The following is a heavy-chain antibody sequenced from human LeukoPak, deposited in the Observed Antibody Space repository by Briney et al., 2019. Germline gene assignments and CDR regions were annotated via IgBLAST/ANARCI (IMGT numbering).Heavy chain of an antibody. CDR3: ARQGYADFSPRPFDY. V-gene: IGHV4-39*01. Sequence: SETLSLTCTVSGGSISSSSYYWGWIRQPPGKGLEWIGSIYYSGNTYYNPSLKSRVTISVDTSKNQFSLKLRSVTAADTAVYYCARQGYADFSPRPFDYWGQGTLVTVSS. D-gene: IGHD4-17*01. J-gene: IGHJ4*02. CDR2: IYYSGNT. CDR1: GGSISSSSYY.